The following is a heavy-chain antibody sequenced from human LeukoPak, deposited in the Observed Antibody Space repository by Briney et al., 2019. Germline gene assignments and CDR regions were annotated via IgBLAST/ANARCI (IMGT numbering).Heavy chain of an antibody. D-gene: IGHD6-13*01. CDR1: GASFGGFY. CDR2: INQSGST. V-gene: IGHV4-34*01. CDR3: ARRVVTAALGL. Sequence: SEPLSLTCAVYGASFGGFYWSWIRQPPGKGLEWIGEINQSGSTKYNPSLKSRVTISLDTSKNQFSLKLTSVTAADTAVYYCARRVVTAALGLWGQGTLVTFST. J-gene: IGHJ4*02.